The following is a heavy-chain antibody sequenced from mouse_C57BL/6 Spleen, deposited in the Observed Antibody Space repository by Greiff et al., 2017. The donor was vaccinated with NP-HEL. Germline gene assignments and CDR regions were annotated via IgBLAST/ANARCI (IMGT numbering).Heavy chain of an antibody. CDR2: ISSGSSTI. J-gene: IGHJ4*01. CDR3: ARGGRRYYAMDY. V-gene: IGHV5-17*01. D-gene: IGHD2-12*01. CDR1: GFTFSDYG. Sequence: DVMLVESGGGLVKPGGSLKLSCAASGFTFSDYGMHWVRQAPEKGLEWVAYISSGSSTIYYADTVKGRFTISRDNAKNTLFLQMTRLRSEDTAMYYCARGGRRYYAMDYWGQGTSVTVSS.